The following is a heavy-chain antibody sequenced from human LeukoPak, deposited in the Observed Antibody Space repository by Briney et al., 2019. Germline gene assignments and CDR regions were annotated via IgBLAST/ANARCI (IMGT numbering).Heavy chain of an antibody. D-gene: IGHD5-18*01. CDR2: ISSSGSTI. V-gene: IGHV3-48*03. CDR3: ARADTAMAPEGNWFDP. CDR1: GFTFSSYE. J-gene: IGHJ5*02. Sequence: GGSLRLSCAASGFTFSSYEMNWVRQAPGKGLEWVSYISSSGSTIYYADSVKGRFTISRDNAKNSLYLQMNSLRAEDTAVYYCARADTAMAPEGNWFDPWGQGTLVTVSS.